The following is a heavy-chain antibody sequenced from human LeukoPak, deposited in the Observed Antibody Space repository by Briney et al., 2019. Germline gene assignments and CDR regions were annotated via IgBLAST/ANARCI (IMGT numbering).Heavy chain of an antibody. J-gene: IGHJ6*02. V-gene: IGHV3-23*01. CDR1: GFTFSSYA. CDR3: AKALRSHYYYYGMDV. Sequence: GGSPRLSCAASGFTFSSYAMSWVRQAPGKGLEWVSAISGSGGSTYYADSVKGRFTISRDNSKNTLYLQMNSLRAEDTAVYYCAKALRSHYYYYGMDVWGQGTTVTVSS. CDR2: ISGSGGST.